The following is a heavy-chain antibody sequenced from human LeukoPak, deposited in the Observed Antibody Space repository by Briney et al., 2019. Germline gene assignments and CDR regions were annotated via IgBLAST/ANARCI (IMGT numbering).Heavy chain of an antibody. V-gene: IGHV3-30*02. CDR2: IRYDGSNK. D-gene: IGHD3-10*01. CDR3: ARRTTTGVLLWFGDYFDY. Sequence: PGGSLRLSCAASGFTFSSYGMHWVRQAPGKGLEWVAFIRYDGSNKYYADSVKGRFTTSRDNSKSTLYLQMNSLRAEDTAVYYCARRTTTGVLLWFGDYFDYWGQGTLVTVSS. J-gene: IGHJ4*02. CDR1: GFTFSSYG.